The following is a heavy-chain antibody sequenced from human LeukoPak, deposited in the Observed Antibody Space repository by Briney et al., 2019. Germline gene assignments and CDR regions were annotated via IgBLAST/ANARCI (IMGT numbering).Heavy chain of an antibody. J-gene: IGHJ4*02. CDR3: ARAVAAPHYFDY. D-gene: IGHD6-19*01. V-gene: IGHV4-4*07. CDR2: IYSSGST. Sequence: PSETLSLTCTVSGGSITSSFYWSWIRQPAGKGLEWIGRIYSSGSTTYNPSLKSRVTMSVDTSKNQFSLKLISVTAADTAVYYCARAVAAPHYFDYWGQGTLVTASS. CDR1: GGSITSSFY.